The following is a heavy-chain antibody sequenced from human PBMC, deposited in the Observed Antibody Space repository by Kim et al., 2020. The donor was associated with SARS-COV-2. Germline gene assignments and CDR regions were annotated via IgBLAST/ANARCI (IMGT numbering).Heavy chain of an antibody. CDR3: AREWYCSSTSCWGDAFDI. CDR1: GFTFSSYS. D-gene: IGHD2-2*01. Sequence: GGSLRLSCAASGFTFSSYSMNWVRQAPGKGLEWVSYISSSSSTIYYADSVKGRFTISRDNAKNSLYLQMNSLRDEDTAVYYCAREWYCSSTSCWGDAFDIWVEGTIVTVS. CDR2: ISSSSSTI. J-gene: IGHJ3*02. V-gene: IGHV3-48*02.